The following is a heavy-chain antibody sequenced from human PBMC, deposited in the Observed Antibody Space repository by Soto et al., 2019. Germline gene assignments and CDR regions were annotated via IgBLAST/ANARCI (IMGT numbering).Heavy chain of an antibody. D-gene: IGHD3-22*01. CDR2: INHSGST. V-gene: IGHV4-34*01. CDR3: ASQGVVVITWFDP. CDR1: GGSFSGYY. Sequence: SETLSLTCAVYGGSFSGYYWSWIRQPPGKGLEWIGEINHSGSTNYNPSLKSRVTISVDTSKNQFSLKLSSVTAADTAVYYCASQGVVVITWFDPWGQGTLVTVSS. J-gene: IGHJ5*02.